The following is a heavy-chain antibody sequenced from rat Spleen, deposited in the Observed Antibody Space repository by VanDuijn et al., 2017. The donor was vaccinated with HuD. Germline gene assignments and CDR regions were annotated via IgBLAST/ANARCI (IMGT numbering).Heavy chain of an antibody. V-gene: IGHV4-2*01. D-gene: IGHD1-7*01. CDR3: VREAYGVDY. J-gene: IGHJ2*01. Sequence: EVKLVESGGGLVQPGRSLKLSCAASGFNFNDYWMGWVRQAPGKGLEWIGEINKDSSEKKYVPSLKDKFTISRVNAQNTLYLQMSKLGSEDTAIYYCVREAYGVDYWGQGVMVTVSS. CDR1: GFNFNDYW. CDR2: INKDSSEK.